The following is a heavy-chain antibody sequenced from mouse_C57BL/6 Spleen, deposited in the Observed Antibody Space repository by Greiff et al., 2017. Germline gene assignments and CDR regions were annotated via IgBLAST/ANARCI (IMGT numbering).Heavy chain of an antibody. Sequence: EVMLVESGGGLVKPGGSLKLSCAASGFTFSDYGMHWVRQAPETGLEWVAYISSGSSTIYYAATVKGRFTISRDNAKNTLILQMTSLRSEDTAMYYCARNEGFAYWGQGTLVTVSA. CDR1: GFTFSDYG. J-gene: IGHJ3*01. V-gene: IGHV5-17*01. CDR2: ISSGSSTI. CDR3: ARNEGFAY.